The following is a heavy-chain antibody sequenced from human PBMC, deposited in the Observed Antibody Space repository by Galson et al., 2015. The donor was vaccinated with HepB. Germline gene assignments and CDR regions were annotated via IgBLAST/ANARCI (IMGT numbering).Heavy chain of an antibody. CDR1: GFTFSSYA. D-gene: IGHD1-26*01. J-gene: IGHJ4*02. V-gene: IGHV3-30-3*01. CDR3: ASTIVGATRKGSYFDY. Sequence: SLRLSCAASGFTFSSYAMHWVRQAPGKGLEWVAVISYDGSNKYYADSVKGRFTISRDNSKNTLYLQMNSLRAEDTAVYYCASTIVGATRKGSYFDYWGQGTLVTVSS. CDR2: ISYDGSNK.